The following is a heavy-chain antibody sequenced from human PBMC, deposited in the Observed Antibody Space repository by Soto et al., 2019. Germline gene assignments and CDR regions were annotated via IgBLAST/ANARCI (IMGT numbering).Heavy chain of an antibody. Sequence: ASVKVSCKASGYTFTSYGISWVRQAPGQGLEWMGWISAYNGNTNYAQKLQGRVTMTTDTSTSTAYMELRSLRSDDTAVYYCARARYDFWSGYWTAWGQGTLVTVSS. CDR2: ISAYNGNT. D-gene: IGHD3-3*01. CDR1: GYTFTSYG. J-gene: IGHJ5*02. V-gene: IGHV1-18*01. CDR3: ARARYDFWSGYWTA.